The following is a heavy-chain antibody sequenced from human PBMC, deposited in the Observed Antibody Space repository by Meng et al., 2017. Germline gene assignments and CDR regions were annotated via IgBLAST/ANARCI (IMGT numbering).Heavy chain of an antibody. J-gene: IGHJ3*02. CDR3: ARQPRDWGSYRYDAFDI. D-gene: IGHD3-16*02. CDR1: GYSFTSYW. V-gene: IGHV5-51*01. CDR2: IYPGDSDT. Sequence: GGSLRLSCTGSGYSFTSYWIGWVRQMPGKGLEWMGIIYPGDSDTRYSPSFQGQVTISADKSISTAYLQCSSLKASDTAMYYCARQPRDWGSYRYDAFDIWGQGTMVTVSS.